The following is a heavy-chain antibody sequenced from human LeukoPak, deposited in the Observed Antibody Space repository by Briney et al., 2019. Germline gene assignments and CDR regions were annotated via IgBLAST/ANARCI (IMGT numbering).Heavy chain of an antibody. CDR3: AGGGRDGYSDGFDP. CDR2: IYTSGST. D-gene: IGHD5-24*01. Sequence: PSETLSLTCTVSGGSISSYYWSWIRQPPGKGLEWIGYIYTSGSTNYNPSLKSRVTISVDTSKNQFSLKLSSVTAADTAVYYCAGGGRDGYSDGFDPWGQGTLVTVS. J-gene: IGHJ5*02. CDR1: GGSISSYY. V-gene: IGHV4-4*09.